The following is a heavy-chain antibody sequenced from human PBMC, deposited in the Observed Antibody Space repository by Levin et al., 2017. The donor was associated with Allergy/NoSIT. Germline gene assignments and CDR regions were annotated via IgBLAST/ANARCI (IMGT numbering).Heavy chain of an antibody. J-gene: IGHJ4*02. CDR1: GFIFNSYA. CDR2: ISGRGADT. Sequence: GESLKISCAASGFIFNSYAMSWVRQAPGKGLEWVSSISGRGADTYYADFVKGRFTISRDNSENTLYLQMNSLRADDTAVYYCAKDRLPGGSGKVSLGWGQGTLVTVSS. CDR3: AKDRLPGGSGKVSLG. V-gene: IGHV3-23*01. D-gene: IGHD3-10*01.